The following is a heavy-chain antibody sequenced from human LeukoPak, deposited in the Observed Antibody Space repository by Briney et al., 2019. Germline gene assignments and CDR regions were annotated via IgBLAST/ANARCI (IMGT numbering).Heavy chain of an antibody. D-gene: IGHD2-15*01. CDR2: IIPIFGTA. V-gene: IGHV1-69*05. Sequence: ASVKVSCKASGGTFSSYVISWVRQAPGQGLEWMGGIIPIFGTANYAQKFQGRVTITTDESTSTAYMELSSLRSEDTAVYYCAREDCSGGSCYSGSNYYYYYMDVWGKGTTVTVSS. J-gene: IGHJ6*03. CDR3: AREDCSGGSCYSGSNYYYYYMDV. CDR1: GGTFSSYV.